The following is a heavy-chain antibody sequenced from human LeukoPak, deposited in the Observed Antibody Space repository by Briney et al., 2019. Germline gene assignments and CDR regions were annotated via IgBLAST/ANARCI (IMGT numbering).Heavy chain of an antibody. D-gene: IGHD6-6*01. J-gene: IGHJ4*02. CDR3: ARARAGSSSGGFDY. V-gene: IGHV3-21*01. CDR2: ISSSSSYI. CDR1: GFTFSSYA. Sequence: GGSLRLSCAASGFTFSSYAMSWVRQAPGKGLEWVSSISSSSSYIYYADSVKGRFTISRDNAKNSLYLQMNSLRAEDTAVYYCARARAGSSSGGFDYWGQGTLVTVSS.